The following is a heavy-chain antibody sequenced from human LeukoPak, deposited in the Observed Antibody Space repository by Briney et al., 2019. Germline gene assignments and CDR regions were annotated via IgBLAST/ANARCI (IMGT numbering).Heavy chain of an antibody. CDR1: GYRFTSYW. V-gene: IGHV5-51*01. J-gene: IGHJ6*02. D-gene: IGHD1-26*01. Sequence: GESLKISCKGSGYRFTSYWIGWVRQMPGKGLEWMGIIYPGDSDTRYSPSFQGQVTISADKSISTAYLQWSSLKASDTAMYYCARRSVSGSYLRSYGMDVWGQGTTVTVSS. CDR3: ARRSVSGSYLRSYGMDV. CDR2: IYPGDSDT.